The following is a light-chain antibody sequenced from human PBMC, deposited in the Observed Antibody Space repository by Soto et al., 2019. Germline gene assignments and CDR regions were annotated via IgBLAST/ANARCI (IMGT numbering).Light chain of an antibody. V-gene: IGLV2-14*01. CDR2: EVS. CDR1: SSDVGGYNY. CDR3: ISYTSKSTWV. J-gene: IGLJ2*01. Sequence: QSALTQPASVSGSPGQSITISCTGTSSDVGGYNYVSWFQQHPGLVPKLIIYEVSNRPSGVSNRLSGSKSVNTASLTISGLQSEDEADYYCISYTSKSTWVFGGGTKLTVL.